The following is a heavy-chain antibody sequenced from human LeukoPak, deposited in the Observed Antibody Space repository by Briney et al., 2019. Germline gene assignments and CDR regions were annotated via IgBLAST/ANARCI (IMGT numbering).Heavy chain of an antibody. J-gene: IGHJ4*02. V-gene: IGHV5-51*01. Sequence: GESLKISCKGSGYSFSSHWIGRVRQLSGKGLEWMGIIYPGDSDTKYSPSFQGQVTISADKSISTAYLQWSSLKASDTAMYYCARQGDSSWLNKFDYWGQGTLVTVS. CDR3: ARQGDSSWLNKFDY. CDR1: GYSFSSHW. D-gene: IGHD6-13*01. CDR2: IYPGDSDT.